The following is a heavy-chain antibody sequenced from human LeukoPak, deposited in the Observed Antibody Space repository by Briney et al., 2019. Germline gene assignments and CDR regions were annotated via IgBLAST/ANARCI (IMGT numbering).Heavy chain of an antibody. CDR2: IKQDGSEK. D-gene: IGHD3-10*01. CDR1: GFTFSSYW. Sequence: GGSLRLFCAASGFTFSSYWMSWVRQAPGKGLEWVANIKQDGSEKYYVDSVKGRFTISRDNAKNSLYLQMNSLRAEDTAVYYCARGSTMVRGVTGGVFDYWGQGTLVTVSS. V-gene: IGHV3-7*01. CDR3: ARGSTMVRGVTGGVFDY. J-gene: IGHJ4*02.